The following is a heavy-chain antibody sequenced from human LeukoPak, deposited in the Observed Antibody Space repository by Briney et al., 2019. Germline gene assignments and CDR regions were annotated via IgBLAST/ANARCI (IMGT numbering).Heavy chain of an antibody. CDR3: ARAKIGYYGSGSYNYYMDV. D-gene: IGHD3-10*01. J-gene: IGHJ6*03. CDR1: GYTFTSYG. Sequence: GASVKVSCKASGYTFTSYGISWVRQAPGQGLEWMGWISAYNGNTSYAQKLQGRVTMTTDTSTSTAYMELRSLRSDDTAVYYCARAKIGYYGSGSYNYYMDVWGKGTTVTVSS. CDR2: ISAYNGNT. V-gene: IGHV1-18*01.